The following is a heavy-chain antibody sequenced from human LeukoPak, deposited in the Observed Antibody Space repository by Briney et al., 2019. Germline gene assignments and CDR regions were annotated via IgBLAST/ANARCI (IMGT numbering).Heavy chain of an antibody. Sequence: GGXXXLXXAASGFTFSSXAXXWXRXASGKGXXXXXXXSGSGGSTYYADSVKGRFTISRDNSKNTLYLQMNSLRAEDTAVYYCAKSDSSAQPAVFLGMDVWGQGTTVTVSS. CDR2: XSGSGGST. D-gene: IGHD2-2*01. V-gene: IGHV3-23*01. CDR1: GFTFSSXA. CDR3: AKSDSSAQPAVFLGMDV. J-gene: IGHJ6*02.